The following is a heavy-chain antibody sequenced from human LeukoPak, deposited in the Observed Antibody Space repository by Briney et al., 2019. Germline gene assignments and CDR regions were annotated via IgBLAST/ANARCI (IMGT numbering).Heavy chain of an antibody. Sequence: GGSLRLSCGASGFTFSSYWMSWVRQAPGKGLEWVANIKEDGSKKYYVDSVKGRFTISRDNAKNSLYLQMDSLRAEDTAVYYCARELRGYSDQYYYYGMDVWGQGTTVTVCS. D-gene: IGHD5-18*01. CDR1: GFTFSSYW. J-gene: IGHJ6*02. CDR3: ARELRGYSDQYYYYGMDV. CDR2: IKEDGSKK. V-gene: IGHV3-7*01.